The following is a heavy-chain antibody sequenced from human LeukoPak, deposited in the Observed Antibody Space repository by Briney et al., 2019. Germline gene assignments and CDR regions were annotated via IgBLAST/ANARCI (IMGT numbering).Heavy chain of an antibody. CDR1: GFTFSSYA. Sequence: GGSLRLSCAASGFTFSSYAMSWVRQAPGKGLEWVAVISYDGSNKYYADSVKGRFTISRDNSKNTLYLQMNSLRAEDTAVYYCASFCEGSGSYYSRHRPPCFDYWGQGTLVTVSS. J-gene: IGHJ4*02. CDR3: ASFCEGSGSYYSRHRPPCFDY. CDR2: ISYDGSNK. V-gene: IGHV3-30-3*01. D-gene: IGHD3-10*01.